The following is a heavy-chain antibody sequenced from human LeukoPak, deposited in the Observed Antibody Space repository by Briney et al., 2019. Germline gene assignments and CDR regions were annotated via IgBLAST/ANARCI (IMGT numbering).Heavy chain of an antibody. V-gene: IGHV5-51*01. CDR1: GYSFTSYW. CDR2: IYPGESDT. CDR3: ARRHYYDSSGYYYGY. Sequence: EALKISFKGSGYSFTSYWIGWGRQMPGKGLEGMGIIYPGESDTRYSPSFQGQVNVSADKSINTAYLQWSSLKASDTAMYYCARRHYYDSSGYYYGYWGQGTLVTVSS. J-gene: IGHJ4*02. D-gene: IGHD3-22*01.